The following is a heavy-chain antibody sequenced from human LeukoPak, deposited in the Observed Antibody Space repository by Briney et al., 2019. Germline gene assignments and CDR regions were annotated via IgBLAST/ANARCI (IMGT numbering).Heavy chain of an antibody. CDR1: GGSFSGYY. V-gene: IGHV4-34*01. J-gene: IGHJ4*02. CDR2: INHSGST. D-gene: IGHD3-22*01. Sequence: PWETLPLTCAVYGGSFSGYYWSWIRQPPGKGLEWIGEINHSGSTNYNPSLKSRVTISVDTSKNQFSLKLSSVTAADTAVYYCARGGYYYDSSGYYSFDYWGQGTLVTVSS. CDR3: ARGGYYYDSSGYYSFDY.